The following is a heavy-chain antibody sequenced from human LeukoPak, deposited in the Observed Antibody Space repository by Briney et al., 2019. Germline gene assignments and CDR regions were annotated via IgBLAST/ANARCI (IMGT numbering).Heavy chain of an antibody. CDR1: GFTFDDYA. Sequence: GRSLRLSCAASGFTFDDYAMHWVRQAPGKGLEWVSGISWNGGNIGYADSVKGRFTISRDNAKNSLYLQMNSLRAEDTALYYCAKDSGDDWGPFDYWGQGTLVTVSS. D-gene: IGHD5-12*01. J-gene: IGHJ4*02. V-gene: IGHV3-9*01. CDR2: ISWNGGNI. CDR3: AKDSGDDWGPFDY.